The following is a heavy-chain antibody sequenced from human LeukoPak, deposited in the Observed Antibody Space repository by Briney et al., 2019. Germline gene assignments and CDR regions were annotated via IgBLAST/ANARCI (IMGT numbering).Heavy chain of an antibody. CDR2: ISSSSSTI. J-gene: IGHJ4*02. CDR3: ARTPPNYYDSSGYYSHYDY. D-gene: IGHD3-22*01. Sequence: GGSLRLSCAASGFTFSDYYMSWIRQAPGKGLEWVSYISSSSSTIYYADSVKGRFTISRDNAKNSLYLQMNSLRAEDTAVYYCARTPPNYYDSSGYYSHYDYWGQGTLVTVSS. V-gene: IGHV3-11*04. CDR1: GFTFSDYY.